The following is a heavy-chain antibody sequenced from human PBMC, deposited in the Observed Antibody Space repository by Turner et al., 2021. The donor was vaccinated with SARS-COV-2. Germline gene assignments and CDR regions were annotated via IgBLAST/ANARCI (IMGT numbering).Heavy chain of an antibody. J-gene: IGHJ3*02. CDR3: ARWGPNYYDSSGYYPDAFDI. CDR2: ISSSSNYI. Sequence: EVQLVESGGGLVKTGGTRSLSCAAYGFTFSSYTMNWVSQAPGKVLEWVSSISSSSNYIYYADSVKGRFTISRDNAKNSLYLQMNSLRAEDTAVYYCARWGPNYYDSSGYYPDAFDIWGQGTMVTVSS. D-gene: IGHD3-22*01. V-gene: IGHV3-21*01. CDR1: GFTFSSYT.